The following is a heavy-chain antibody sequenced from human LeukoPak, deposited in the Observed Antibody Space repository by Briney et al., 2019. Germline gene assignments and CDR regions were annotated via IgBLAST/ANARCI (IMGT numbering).Heavy chain of an antibody. Sequence: SETLSLTCTVSGGSISSYYWSWIRQPPGKGLEWIGYIYYSGSTNYNPSLKSRVTISVDTSKNQFSLKLSSVTAADTAVYYCARETDIVATYWGQGTLVTVSS. CDR1: GGSISSYY. CDR2: IYYSGST. D-gene: IGHD5-12*01. V-gene: IGHV4-59*12. J-gene: IGHJ4*02. CDR3: ARETDIVATY.